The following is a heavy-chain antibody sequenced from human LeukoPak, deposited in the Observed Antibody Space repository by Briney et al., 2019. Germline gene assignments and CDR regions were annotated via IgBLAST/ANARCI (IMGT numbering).Heavy chain of an antibody. CDR2: IYYSGST. V-gene: IGHV4-30-4*01. J-gene: IGHJ2*01. D-gene: IGHD3-9*01. Sequence: SETLTLTCTVSGGSNSSGDYYWSWIRQPPGKGLEWIGYIYYSGSTYYNPSLKSRVTISVDTSKNQFSLKLSSVTAADTAVYYCARLVEPWYFDLWGRGTLVTVSS. CDR1: GGSNSSGDYY. CDR3: ARLVEPWYFDL.